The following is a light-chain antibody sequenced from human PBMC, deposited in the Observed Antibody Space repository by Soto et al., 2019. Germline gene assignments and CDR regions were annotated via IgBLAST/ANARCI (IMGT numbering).Light chain of an antibody. CDR3: CSYMGSVV. V-gene: IGLV2-23*01. CDR1: STDVGNFNL. Sequence: QSVLTQPASVSGSPGQSITISCTAASTDVGNFNLVSWYQHHPGKAPKLIIYVRSKRPSGVSDRFSASKSGNTASLTIAGLQAEDEADYYCCSYMGSVVCGVGTKLTVL. CDR2: VRS. J-gene: IGLJ2*01.